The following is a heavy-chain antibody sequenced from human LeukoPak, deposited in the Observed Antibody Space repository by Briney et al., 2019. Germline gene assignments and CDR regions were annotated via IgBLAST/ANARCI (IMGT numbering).Heavy chain of an antibody. V-gene: IGHV4-59*01. CDR3: ARGSAAAAVDY. Sequence: PSETPSLTCTVSGGSISSYYWSWIRQPPGKGLEWIGYIYYSGSTNYNPSLKSRVTISVDTSKNQFSLKLSSVTAADTAVYYCARGSAAAAVDYWGQGTLVTVSS. J-gene: IGHJ4*02. CDR2: IYYSGST. D-gene: IGHD6-13*01. CDR1: GGSISSYY.